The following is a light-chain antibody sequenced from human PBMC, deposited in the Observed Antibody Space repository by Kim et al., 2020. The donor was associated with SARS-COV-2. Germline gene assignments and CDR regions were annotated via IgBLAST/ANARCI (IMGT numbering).Light chain of an antibody. CDR2: GAS. CDR3: QQYGALPIT. V-gene: IGKV1-33*01. CDR1: QDIRKY. J-gene: IGKJ5*01. Sequence: ASVGDRVTITCQASQDIRKYLNWYQQKPGKAPKVLIYGASKLETGVPSRFSAGGSGTDFTFTVSSLQPEDMATYYCQQYGALPITFGQGTRLEIK.